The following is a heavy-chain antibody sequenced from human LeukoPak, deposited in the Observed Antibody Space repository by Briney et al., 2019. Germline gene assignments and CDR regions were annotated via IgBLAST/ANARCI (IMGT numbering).Heavy chain of an antibody. J-gene: IGHJ6*02. D-gene: IGHD5-18*01. CDR2: INQYGWEK. CDR1: RFTFSSYL. CDR3: ARDEDRSSGYSYLYYYYYGMDV. Sequence: GGSLRLSCAASRFTFSSYLMSWVRQAPGKGLDGVANINQYGWEKYSVHSLHDRFTNSRDNAKSSLYLQMNRLRADDTAVYYSARDEDRSSGYSYLYYYYYGMDVWGQGTTVTVSS. V-gene: IGHV3-7*01.